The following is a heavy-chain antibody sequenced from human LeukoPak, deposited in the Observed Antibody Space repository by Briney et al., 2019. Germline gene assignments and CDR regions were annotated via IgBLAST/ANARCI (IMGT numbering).Heavy chain of an antibody. V-gene: IGHV4-39*07. D-gene: IGHD3-22*01. CDR2: IYYSGST. J-gene: IGHJ4*02. Sequence: PSETLSLTCTVSGGSISSSSYYWGWIRQPPGKGLEWIGSIYYSGSTYYNPSLKSRVTISVDTSKNQFSLKLSSVTAADTAVYYCAREIIENYYDSSGYYSLGYWGQGTLVTVSS. CDR1: GGSISSSSYY. CDR3: AREIIENYYDSSGYYSLGY.